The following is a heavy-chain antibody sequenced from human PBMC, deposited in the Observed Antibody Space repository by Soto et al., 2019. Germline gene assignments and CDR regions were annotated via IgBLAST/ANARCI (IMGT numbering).Heavy chain of an antibody. D-gene: IGHD3-3*01. Sequence: PSETLSLTCAVSGGSISSGGYSWSCMRQPPGKGLEWIGYIYHSGSTYYNPSLKSRVTISVDRSKNQFSLKLSSVTAADTAVYYCARVLDYDFWSGYYIGNAFDIWGQGTMVTVSS. CDR3: ARVLDYDFWSGYYIGNAFDI. CDR1: GGSISSGGYS. V-gene: IGHV4-30-2*01. J-gene: IGHJ3*02. CDR2: IYHSGST.